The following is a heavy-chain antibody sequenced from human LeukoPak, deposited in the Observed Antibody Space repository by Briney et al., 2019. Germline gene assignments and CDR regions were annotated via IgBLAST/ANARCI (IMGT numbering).Heavy chain of an antibody. CDR2: IYPGDSDT. CDR3: ARGAATGRFPNWLDP. J-gene: IGHJ5*02. D-gene: IGHD6-13*01. V-gene: IGHV5-51*01. Sequence: GESLKISCKGSGYYFPSYWIGWVRQMPGKGLEWMGMIYPGDSDTRYSPSFQGQVTISVDKSIDTAYLQWSTLEASDSALYYCARGAATGRFPNWLDPWGQGTLVTVSS. CDR1: GYYFPSYW.